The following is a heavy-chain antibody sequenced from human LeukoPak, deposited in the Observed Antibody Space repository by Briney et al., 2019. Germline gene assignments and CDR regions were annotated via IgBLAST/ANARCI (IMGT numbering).Heavy chain of an antibody. CDR1: GFTFDDYA. CDR3: AKAAVATEGRTNWFDP. D-gene: IGHD5-12*01. Sequence: GGSLRLSCAASGFTFDDYAMRWVRQAPGKGLEWVSGISWNSGSIGYADSVKGRFTISRDNAKNSLYLQMNSLRAEDTALYYCAKAAVATEGRTNWFDPWGQGTLVTVSS. J-gene: IGHJ5*02. CDR2: ISWNSGSI. V-gene: IGHV3-9*01.